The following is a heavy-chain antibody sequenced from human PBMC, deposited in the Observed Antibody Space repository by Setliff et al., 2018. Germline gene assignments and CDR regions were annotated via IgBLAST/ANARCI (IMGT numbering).Heavy chain of an antibody. J-gene: IGHJ5*02. CDR3: VRGGEGRDDSNSGS. CDR2: ISNDGIEK. D-gene: IGHD2-21*02. V-gene: IGHV3-30*03. CDR1: GFTFSIYD. Sequence: PGGSLRLSCAASGFTFSIYDMHWVRQTPGKGLEGVALISNDGIEKYYVDSVKGRFTISRDNAKNSLYLQMNSLRAEDTAVYYCVRGGEGRDDSNSGSWGQGTLVTVS.